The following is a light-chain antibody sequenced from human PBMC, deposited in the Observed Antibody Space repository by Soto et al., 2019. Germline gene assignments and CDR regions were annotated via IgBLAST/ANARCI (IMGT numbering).Light chain of an antibody. CDR3: QQYDSYSWT. J-gene: IGKJ1*01. CDR2: DAS. CDR1: QSISGW. Sequence: DIQMTQSPSTLSASVGDRVTITCRASQSISGWLAWYQQKPGEAPKILIYDASSLDSGVPSRFSGSGSGTEFTLTISSLQPDDFATYYCQQYDSYSWTFGQGTKVEIK. V-gene: IGKV1-5*01.